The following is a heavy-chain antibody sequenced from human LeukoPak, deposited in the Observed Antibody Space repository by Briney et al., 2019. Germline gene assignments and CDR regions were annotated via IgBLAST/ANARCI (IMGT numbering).Heavy chain of an antibody. D-gene: IGHD6-19*01. CDR1: GFTFRSYA. J-gene: IGHJ5*02. V-gene: IGHV3-30-3*01. CDR2: ISYDGTNK. CDR3: ARAVAGTHWLDP. Sequence: PGGSLRLSCSASGFTFRSYAMHWVRQAPGKGLEWLAVISYDGTNKYYADSVKGRFTISRDNSKNTLYLQMNSLRAGDTAVYYCARAVAGTHWLDPWGQGTLVTVSS.